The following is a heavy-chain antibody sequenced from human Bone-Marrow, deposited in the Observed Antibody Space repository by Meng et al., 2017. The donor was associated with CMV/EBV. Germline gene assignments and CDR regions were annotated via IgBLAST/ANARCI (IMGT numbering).Heavy chain of an antibody. Sequence: LRLPLAASVFTFSSYWMPWVRQAPGKGLVWVSLIDSDGSSTSYADSVKGRFTISRDNAKNTLYLQMNSLRAEDTAVYYCARVIAARPSWGQGTLVTVSS. J-gene: IGHJ5*02. CDR3: ARVIAARPS. V-gene: IGHV3-74*01. CDR1: VFTFSSYW. D-gene: IGHD6-13*01. CDR2: IDSDGSST.